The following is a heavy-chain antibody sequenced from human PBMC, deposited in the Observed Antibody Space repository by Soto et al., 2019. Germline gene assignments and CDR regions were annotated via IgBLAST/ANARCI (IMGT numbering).Heavy chain of an antibody. V-gene: IGHV3-30*18. CDR2: ISYDGSNK. Sequence: GGSLRLSCAASGFTFSSYGMHWVRQAPGKGLEWVAVISYDGSNKYYADSVKGRFTISRDNSKNTLYLQMNSLRAEDTALYYCAKDGNDFWSGSASFLFDYWGQGTLVTVSS. D-gene: IGHD3-3*01. CDR3: AKDGNDFWSGSASFLFDY. CDR1: GFTFSSYG. J-gene: IGHJ4*02.